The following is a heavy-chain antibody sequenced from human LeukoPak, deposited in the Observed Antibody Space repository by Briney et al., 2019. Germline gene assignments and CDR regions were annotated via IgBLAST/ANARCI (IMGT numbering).Heavy chain of an antibody. CDR2: IYSTGTT. Sequence: SETLSLTCTVSGGSISSTTYFWAWIRQPPGKGLEWIGSIYSTGTTSYNPPLQSRITVSVDTSKNQFSLKRTSVTAADTAVYYCARHGGYAYFFDYWGQGTPVTVSS. CDR1: GGSISSTTYF. D-gene: IGHD5-12*01. J-gene: IGHJ4*02. V-gene: IGHV4-39*01. CDR3: ARHGGYAYFFDY.